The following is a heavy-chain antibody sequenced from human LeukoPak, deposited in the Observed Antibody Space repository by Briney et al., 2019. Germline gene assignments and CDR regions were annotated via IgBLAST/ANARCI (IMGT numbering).Heavy chain of an antibody. Sequence: GASVKVSCKASGYTFTGYYMHWVRQAPGQGLEWMGRIIPIFGTANYAQKFQGRVTITTDESTSTAYMELSSLRSEDTAVYYCARDRGYYGSGSYPSTWGQGTLVTVSS. CDR3: ARDRGYYGSGSYPST. V-gene: IGHV1-69*05. D-gene: IGHD3-10*01. J-gene: IGHJ5*02. CDR2: IIPIFGTA. CDR1: GYTFTGYY.